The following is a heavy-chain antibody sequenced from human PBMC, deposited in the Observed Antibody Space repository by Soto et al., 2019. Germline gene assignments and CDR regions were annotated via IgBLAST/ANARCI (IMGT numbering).Heavy chain of an antibody. CDR1: GGTFSSYA. D-gene: IGHD3-9*01. CDR3: ARVLRYFDWLSPTLNYYYYGMDV. CDR2: IIPIFGTA. V-gene: IGHV1-69*13. J-gene: IGHJ6*02. Sequence: SVKVSCKASGGTFSSYAISWVRQAPGQGLEWMGGIIPIFGTANYAQKFQGRVTITADESTSTAYMELSSLRSEDTAVYYCARVLRYFDWLSPTLNYYYYGMDVWGQGTTVTVSS.